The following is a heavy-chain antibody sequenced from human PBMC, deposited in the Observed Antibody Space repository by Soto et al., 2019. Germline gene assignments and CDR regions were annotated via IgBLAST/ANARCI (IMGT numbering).Heavy chain of an antibody. Sequence: QVTLKESGPVLVKPTETLTLTCIVSGFSLSNARMGVRWIRQPPGKALEWLAHIFSNDEKSYSTSLKSRLTISKDTSKSQVVLTMTNMDPVDTATYYCARINDILTGFDYWGQGTLVTVSS. CDR3: ARINDILTGFDY. D-gene: IGHD3-9*01. CDR1: GFSLSNARMG. V-gene: IGHV2-26*01. J-gene: IGHJ4*02. CDR2: IFSNDEK.